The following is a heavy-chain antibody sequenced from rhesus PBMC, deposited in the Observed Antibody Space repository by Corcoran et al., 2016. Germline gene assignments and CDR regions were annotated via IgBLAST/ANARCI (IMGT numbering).Heavy chain of an antibody. CDR1: GYSIRSGHY. J-gene: IGHJ4*01. D-gene: IGHD5-42*01. CDR2: VDGPPGTT. V-gene: IGHV4-99*01. Sequence: QVQLQETGPGLVKPSETLSLTCAVSGYSIRSGHYWGWISQPPGKGLEYIGYVDGPPGTTLFSNSSLESRVTVSRDTSTNYFFLTLSSVIAADTAIYFCVRGTPPDNWGQGVLVTVSS. CDR3: VRGTPPDN.